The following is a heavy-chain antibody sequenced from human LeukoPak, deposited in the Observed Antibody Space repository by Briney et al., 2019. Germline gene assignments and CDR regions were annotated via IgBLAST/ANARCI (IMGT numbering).Heavy chain of an antibody. J-gene: IGHJ4*02. Sequence: PGGSLRLSCATSGFIFSNFAMSWVRQAPGKGLEWVANIKEDGSEEYYVESVKGRFSVSRDNAKNSLYLQMNSLRAEDTAVYYCARDVYSSGYYGQNWGQGILVTVSS. CDR3: ARDVYSSGYYGQN. V-gene: IGHV3-7*01. D-gene: IGHD3-22*01. CDR2: IKEDGSEE. CDR1: GFIFSNFA.